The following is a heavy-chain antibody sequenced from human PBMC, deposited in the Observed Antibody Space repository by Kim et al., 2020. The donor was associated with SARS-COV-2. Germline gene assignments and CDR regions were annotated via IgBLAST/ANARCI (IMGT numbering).Heavy chain of an antibody. CDR3: ARVPPLYSNSWYYFDY. CDR1: GGSISSSSYY. Sequence: SETLSLTCTVSGGSISSSSYYWGWIRQPPGKGLECIGTIYYSGSTYYNPSLKSRVTISLDTSKNQFSLKLSSVTAADTAVYFCARVPPLYSNSWYYFDYWGQGILVTVSS. V-gene: IGHV4-39*07. J-gene: IGHJ4*02. CDR2: IYYSGST. D-gene: IGHD6-13*01.